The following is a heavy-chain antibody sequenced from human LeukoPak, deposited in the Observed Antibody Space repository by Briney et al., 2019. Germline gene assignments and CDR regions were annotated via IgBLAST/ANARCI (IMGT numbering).Heavy chain of an antibody. CDR2: MNPNSGNT. CDR1: GYTFTSYD. CDR3: ARHGGDYSNYFDY. V-gene: IGHV1-8*01. Sequence: ASVKVSCKASGYTFTSYDINWVRQATGQGLEWMGWMNPNSGNTNYAQKLQGRVTMTTDTSTSTAYVELRSLRSDDTAVYYCARHGGDYSNYFDYWGQGTLVTVSS. D-gene: IGHD4-17*01. J-gene: IGHJ4*02.